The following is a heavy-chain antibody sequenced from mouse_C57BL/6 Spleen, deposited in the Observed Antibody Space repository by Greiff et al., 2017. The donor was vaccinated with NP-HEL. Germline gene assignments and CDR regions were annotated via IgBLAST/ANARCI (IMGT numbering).Heavy chain of an antibody. CDR2: INPSNGGT. Sequence: QVQLQQPGTELVKPGASVKLSCKASGYTFTSYWMHWVKQRPGQGLEWIENINPSNGGTNYNEKFKSKATLTVDKSSSPAYMQLSSLTSEDSAVYYCARWGDSSGPFAYWGQGTLVTVSA. CDR3: ARWGDSSGPFAY. CDR1: GYTFTSYW. J-gene: IGHJ3*01. D-gene: IGHD3-2*02. V-gene: IGHV1-53*01.